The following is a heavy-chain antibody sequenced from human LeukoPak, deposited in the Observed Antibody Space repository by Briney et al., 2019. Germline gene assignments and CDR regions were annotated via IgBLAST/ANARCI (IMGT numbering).Heavy chain of an antibody. J-gene: IGHJ3*02. CDR3: ARARIVAAHAFDI. CDR1: GFTFSSYS. V-gene: IGHV3-48*01. CDR2: ISSSSSTI. D-gene: IGHD2-21*01. Sequence: GGSLRLSCAASGFTFSSYSMNWVRQAPGKGLEWVSYISSSSSTIYYAASVKGRFTISRDNAKNSLYLQMNSLRAEDTAVYYCARARIVAAHAFDIWGQGTMVTVSS.